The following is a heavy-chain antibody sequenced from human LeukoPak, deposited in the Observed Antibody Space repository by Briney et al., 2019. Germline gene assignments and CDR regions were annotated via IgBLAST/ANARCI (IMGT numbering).Heavy chain of an antibody. Sequence: PGGSLRLSCAASGFSFSRDWMHWVRQVPGKGLLWVSRINTDGTTIDYAGSVKGRFTISRDNAKSTLYLQMNSLRAEDTAIYHCERAYDLGDSSGYSHHFWGQGALVTVSS. D-gene: IGHD3-22*01. J-gene: IGHJ4*02. CDR1: GFSFSRDW. V-gene: IGHV3-74*01. CDR3: ERAYDLGDSSGYSHHF. CDR2: INTDGTTI.